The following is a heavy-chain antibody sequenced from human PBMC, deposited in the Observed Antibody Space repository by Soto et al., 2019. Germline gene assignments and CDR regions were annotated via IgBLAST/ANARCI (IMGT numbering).Heavy chain of an antibody. Sequence: DVQLLESGGGLIQPGGSLRLSCEASGFTFSSYAMNWVRQAPGTGLEWVAGISGNGRITHYANSVKGRFTVSRDNSMNTVYLEVKTVRAVDTGLYAWVKSYFEFWCGYYAAAQDDVLDVWCQGTMVTVSS. CDR2: ISGNGRIT. CDR1: GFTFSSYA. D-gene: IGHD3-3*01. CDR3: VKSYFEFWCGYYAAAQDDVLDV. V-gene: IGHV3-23*01. J-gene: IGHJ3*01.